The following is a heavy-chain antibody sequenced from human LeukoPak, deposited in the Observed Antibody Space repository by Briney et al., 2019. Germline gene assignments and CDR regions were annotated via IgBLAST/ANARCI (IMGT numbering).Heavy chain of an antibody. Sequence: PSETLSLTCAVSGGSISSSNWWRWVRQPPGKGLEWIGEIYHSGSTNYNPSLKSRVTIPVDKSKNQFSLKLSSVTAADTAVYYCARDSGYDSSGTAAFDYWGQGTLVTVSS. CDR2: IYHSGST. V-gene: IGHV4-4*02. CDR1: GGSISSSNW. CDR3: ARDSGYDSSGTAAFDY. D-gene: IGHD3-22*01. J-gene: IGHJ4*02.